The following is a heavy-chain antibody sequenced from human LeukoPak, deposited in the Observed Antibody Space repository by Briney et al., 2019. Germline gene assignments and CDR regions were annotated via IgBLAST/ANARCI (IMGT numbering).Heavy chain of an antibody. Sequence: GGSLRLSCAASGVTLSSYAMSWARQAPGKGLEWVSGISSSGSGGNTYYADSVKGRFTISRDNSKNTLYLQMNSLRAEDTAVYYCAEDRVVGATTRVYYDYWGQGTLVTVSS. CDR1: GVTLSSYA. CDR3: AEDRVVGATTRVYYDY. V-gene: IGHV3-23*01. J-gene: IGHJ4*02. CDR2: ISSSGSGGNT. D-gene: IGHD1-26*01.